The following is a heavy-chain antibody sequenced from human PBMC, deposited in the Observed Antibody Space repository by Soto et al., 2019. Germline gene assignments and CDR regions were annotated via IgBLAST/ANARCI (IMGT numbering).Heavy chain of an antibody. V-gene: IGHV4-59*08. J-gene: IGHJ2*01. D-gene: IGHD6-13*01. CDR2: ISYSGST. CDR3: ARDLGIAAAGIGYFDL. Sequence: QVQLQESGPGLVKPSETLSLTCTVSGGSISSYYWSWIRQPPGKGLEWIGYISYSGSTNYNPSLKRRVTKAVDTSKNQFSLKLSSVTAADTAVYYCARDLGIAAAGIGYFDLWGRGTLVTVSS. CDR1: GGSISSYY.